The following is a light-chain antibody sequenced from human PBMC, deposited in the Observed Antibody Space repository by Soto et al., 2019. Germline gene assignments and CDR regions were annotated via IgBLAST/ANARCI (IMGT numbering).Light chain of an antibody. Sequence: IMLNQSPSSLSACVGDRVTITCRASQGIDTSLAWYQQKPGKAPKLLIYAASNFQSGVPSRFSGSGSGTHFTLTISSLQPEDFATYYCQQLHGYPITFGQGTRLENK. V-gene: IGKV1-9*01. CDR3: QQLHGYPIT. CDR1: QGIDTS. J-gene: IGKJ5*01. CDR2: AAS.